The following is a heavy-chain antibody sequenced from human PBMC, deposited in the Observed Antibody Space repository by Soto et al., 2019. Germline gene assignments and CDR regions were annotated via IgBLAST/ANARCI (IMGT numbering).Heavy chain of an antibody. J-gene: IGHJ5*01. CDR2: MSYSGST. CDR3: ARLGGFYQSLDS. Sequence: SETLSLTCTVSGASISGCHWGWILQPPGKGLEWIGYMSYSGSTNYSPSLKSRVTMSVDTSKNQFSLKLTSVSAADTAVYYCARLGGFYQSLDSWGQGTLVTVSS. CDR1: GASISGCH. V-gene: IGHV4-59*08. D-gene: IGHD3-22*01.